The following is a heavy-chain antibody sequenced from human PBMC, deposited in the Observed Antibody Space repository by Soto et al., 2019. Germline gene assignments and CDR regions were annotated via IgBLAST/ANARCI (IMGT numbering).Heavy chain of an antibody. CDR1: GFTFSNYA. CDR2: ISGGTSSTI. D-gene: IGHD2-2*01. V-gene: IGHV3-23*01. CDR3: AKGPAIVLVPAAMNYYYGMDV. Sequence: PGGSLRLSCTASGFTFSNYAMSWVRQAPGKGLEWVSTISGGTSSTIYYADSVNGRFTISRDNSKNTLYLQMNSLRAEDTAVYYCAKGPAIVLVPAAMNYYYGMDVWGQGTTVTVS. J-gene: IGHJ6*02.